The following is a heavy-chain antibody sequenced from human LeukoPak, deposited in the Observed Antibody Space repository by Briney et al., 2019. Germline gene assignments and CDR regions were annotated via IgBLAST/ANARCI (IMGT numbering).Heavy chain of an antibody. D-gene: IGHD1-1*01. CDR1: GFTFSDYY. CDR2: ISSRGSTI. Sequence: GGSLRLACAASGFTFSDYYMSWIRQAPGKGLEWVSYISSRGSTIYYAGSGKGLCTISRDHAENSLCLQMNSLRAEDTAVYYCARHLKYNCLSAYWGQGTLVTVSS. V-gene: IGHV3-11*01. J-gene: IGHJ4*02. CDR3: ARHLKYNCLSAY.